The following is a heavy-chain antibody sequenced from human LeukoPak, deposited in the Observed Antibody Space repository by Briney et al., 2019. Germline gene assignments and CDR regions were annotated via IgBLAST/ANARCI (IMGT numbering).Heavy chain of an antibody. Sequence: ASVKVSCKASGYTFTNYGISWVRQAPGQGLEWMGWISAYNGHTNYAQKLQGRVTMTTDTSTTTAYMELRSLRSDDTAVYYCARVTMVRGVAGADYWGQGTLVTVSS. CDR2: ISAYNGHT. D-gene: IGHD3-10*01. V-gene: IGHV1-18*01. CDR1: GYTFTNYG. CDR3: ARVTMVRGVAGADY. J-gene: IGHJ4*02.